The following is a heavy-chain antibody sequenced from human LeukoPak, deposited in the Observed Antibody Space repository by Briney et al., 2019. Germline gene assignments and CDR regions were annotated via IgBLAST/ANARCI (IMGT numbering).Heavy chain of an antibody. J-gene: IGHJ6*02. Sequence: SETLSLTCTVSGGSISSYYWSWIRQPPGKGLEWIGYIYYSGSTNYNPSLNSRVTISVDASKNQFSLKLSSVTAADTAVYYCARYDYGDYDYYGMDVWGQGTTVTVSS. D-gene: IGHD4-17*01. V-gene: IGHV4-59*01. CDR1: GGSISSYY. CDR2: IYYSGST. CDR3: ARYDYGDYDYYGMDV.